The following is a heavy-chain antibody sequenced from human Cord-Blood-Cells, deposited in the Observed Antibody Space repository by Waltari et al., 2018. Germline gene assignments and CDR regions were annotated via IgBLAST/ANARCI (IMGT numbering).Heavy chain of an antibody. CDR2: IYYSGST. CDR3: ARARQQLVPGRLIPVAAYYFDY. Sequence: QVQLQESGPGLVKPSQTLSLTCTVSGGSISSGDYYWSWIRQPPGKGLEWIGYIYYSGSTYYHPALRSRVTRSVDTAKNQFSLKLSSVTAADTAVYYCARARQQLVPGRLIPVAAYYFDYWGQGTLVTVSS. D-gene: IGHD6-13*01. J-gene: IGHJ4*02. V-gene: IGHV4-30-4*01. CDR1: GGSISSGDYY.